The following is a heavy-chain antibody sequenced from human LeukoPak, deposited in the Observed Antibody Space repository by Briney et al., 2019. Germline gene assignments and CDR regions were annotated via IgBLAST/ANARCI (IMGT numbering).Heavy chain of an antibody. CDR2: MNPNSGNT. J-gene: IGHJ4*02. CDR3: ASGGGYSGYDTLDFDY. Sequence: GASVKVSCKASGYTFTSYDINWVRQATGQGLEWMGWMNPNSGNTGYAQKFQGRVTMTGDTSTSTVYMELSSLRSEDTAVYYCASGGGYSGYDTLDFDYWGQGTLVTVSS. D-gene: IGHD5-12*01. CDR1: GYTFTSYD. V-gene: IGHV1-8*01.